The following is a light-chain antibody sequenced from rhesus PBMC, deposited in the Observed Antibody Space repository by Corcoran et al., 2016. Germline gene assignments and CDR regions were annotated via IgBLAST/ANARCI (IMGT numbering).Light chain of an antibody. V-gene: IGKV3-10*01. Sequence: QVILTQSPATLSLSPGERATLSCRASQSVSSYLAWYQPKPGQAPRLLIYGASSRATGIPDKFSGSGSGTDFTITISSLEPEDVGVYHCYQHSSGYSFGQGTKVEIK. CDR2: GAS. CDR1: QSVSSY. J-gene: IGKJ2*01. CDR3: YQHSSGYS.